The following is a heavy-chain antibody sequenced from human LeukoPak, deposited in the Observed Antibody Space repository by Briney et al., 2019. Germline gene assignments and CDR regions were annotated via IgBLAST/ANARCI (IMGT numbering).Heavy chain of an antibody. Sequence: TSETLSLTCTVSGGSISSSRYYWGWIPQPPGKGLEWIVSIYYSGSTYYNPSLKSRVTISVDTSKNQFSLKLSSVTAADTAVYYCARLTGCSSTSCYSVDYWGQGTLVTVSS. CDR3: ARLTGCSSTSCYSVDY. D-gene: IGHD2-2*02. CDR1: GGSISSSRYY. V-gene: IGHV4-39*01. J-gene: IGHJ4*02. CDR2: IYYSGST.